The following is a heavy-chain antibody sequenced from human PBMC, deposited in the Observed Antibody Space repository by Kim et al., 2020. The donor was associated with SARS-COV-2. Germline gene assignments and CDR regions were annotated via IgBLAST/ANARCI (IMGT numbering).Heavy chain of an antibody. V-gene: IGHV1-69*01. D-gene: IGHD2-15*01. J-gene: IGHJ4*02. CDR3: AREALYCSGGSCYDD. Sequence: QKFRGRVTITADESTSTAYMELSSLRSEDTAVYYCAREALYCSGGSCYDDWGQGTLVTVSS.